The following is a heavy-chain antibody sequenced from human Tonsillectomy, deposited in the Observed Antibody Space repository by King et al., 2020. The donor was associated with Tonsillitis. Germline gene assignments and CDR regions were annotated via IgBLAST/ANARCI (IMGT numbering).Heavy chain of an antibody. CDR2: IIPILGIA. D-gene: IGHD3-9*01. V-gene: IGHV1-69*04. CDR3: ARDPYDILTGYYPIDLDY. Sequence: QLVQSGAEAKKPGSSVKVSCKASGGTFSSYAISWVRQAPGQGLEWMGRIIPILGIANYAQKFQGRVTITADKSTSTAYMELSSLRSEDTAVYYCARDPYDILTGYYPIDLDYWGQGTLVTVSS. CDR1: GGTFSSYA. J-gene: IGHJ4*02.